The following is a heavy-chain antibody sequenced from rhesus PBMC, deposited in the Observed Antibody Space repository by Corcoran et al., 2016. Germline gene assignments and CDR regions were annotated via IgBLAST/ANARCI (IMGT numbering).Heavy chain of an antibody. D-gene: IGHD3-16*01. V-gene: IGHV4S2*01. CDR3: ARVLNSLDV. CDR1: GASISSNY. CDR2: IDGRGGST. J-gene: IGHJ5-2*02. Sequence: QVQLQESGPGLVTPSETLHLTCAVSGASISSNYWSWIRPAPGKGLEWIGRIDGRGGSTDYNPSLKSRVTISIDTSKNQFSLKLSSVTAADTVVYYCARVLNSLDVWGRGVLVTISS.